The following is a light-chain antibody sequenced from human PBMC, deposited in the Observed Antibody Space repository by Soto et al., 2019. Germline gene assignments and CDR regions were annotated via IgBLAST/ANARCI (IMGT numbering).Light chain of an antibody. CDR2: EVS. CDR3: CSYAGSSTVV. CDR1: SSDVGSYNL. J-gene: IGLJ2*01. V-gene: IGLV2-23*02. Sequence: QSALTQPASVSGSPGQSITISCTGTSSDVGSYNLVSWYQQHPGKAPKLMISEVSKRPSGVSNRFSGSKSGNTASLTTSGLQAEDEADYYCCSYAGSSTVVFGGGTKLTVL.